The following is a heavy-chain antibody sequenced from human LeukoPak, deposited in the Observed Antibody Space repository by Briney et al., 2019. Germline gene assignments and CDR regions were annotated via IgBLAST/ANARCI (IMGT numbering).Heavy chain of an antibody. Sequence: SVKVSCKASGGTFSSYTISWVRQAPGQGLEWMGRIIPILGIANYAQKFQGRVTITADKSTSTAYMELSSLRSEDTAVYYCARERLPSSAFDIWGQGTMVTVSS. CDR2: IIPILGIA. V-gene: IGHV1-69*04. J-gene: IGHJ3*02. CDR1: GGTFSSYT. CDR3: ARERLPSSAFDI.